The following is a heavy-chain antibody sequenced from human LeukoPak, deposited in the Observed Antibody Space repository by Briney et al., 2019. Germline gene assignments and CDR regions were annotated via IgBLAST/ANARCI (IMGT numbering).Heavy chain of an antibody. V-gene: IGHV3-7*01. J-gene: IGHJ4*02. CDR1: GFTFSSYW. D-gene: IGHD3-10*02. Sequence: GGSLRLSCTASGFTFSSYWMTWVRQAPGKGLEWVANIKQDGSEKYYVDSVKGRFTISRDNAKNSLYLQMNSLRAEDTAVYYCARGTMFPYYFDYWGQGTLVTVSS. CDR2: IKQDGSEK. CDR3: ARGTMFPYYFDY.